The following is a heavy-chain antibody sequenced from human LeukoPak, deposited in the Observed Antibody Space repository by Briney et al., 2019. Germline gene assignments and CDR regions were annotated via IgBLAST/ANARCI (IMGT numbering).Heavy chain of an antibody. CDR2: IWYDGNNK. Sequence: GGSLRLSCAASGFTFSNYGMHWVRQAPGKGLEWVAVIWYDGNNKYYADPVKGRFTISGDNSKNTLYVQMNSLRAEDTAVYYCARDTGSYDFWSGYNYGMDVWGQGTTVTVSS. D-gene: IGHD3-3*01. V-gene: IGHV3-33*01. J-gene: IGHJ6*02. CDR3: ARDTGSYDFWSGYNYGMDV. CDR1: GFTFSNYG.